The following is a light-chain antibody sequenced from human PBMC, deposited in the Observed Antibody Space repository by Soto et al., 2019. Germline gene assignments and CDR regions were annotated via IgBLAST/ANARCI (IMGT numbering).Light chain of an antibody. CDR1: ESVSSSF. CDR2: RTS. Sequence: EVALAQSPGTLSLSPGERATLSCRASESVSSSFLTWYQQKPGQAPRLLIYRTSNRVTGILDRFSGSGAGTDFTLTISRLEPEDFAVDYCQQYGSSRWTFGQGTKVDIK. CDR3: QQYGSSRWT. J-gene: IGKJ1*01. V-gene: IGKV3-20*01.